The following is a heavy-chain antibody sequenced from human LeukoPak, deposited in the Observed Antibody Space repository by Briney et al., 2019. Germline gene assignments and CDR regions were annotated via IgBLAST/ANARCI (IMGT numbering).Heavy chain of an antibody. Sequence: GESLKISCKGSGYRFTSYWIGWVRQMPGKGLEWMGIIYPSDSDTRYSPSFQGQVTISADKSISTAYLQWSSLKASDTAMYYCARRIAAYAFDIWGQGTMVTVSS. D-gene: IGHD6-13*01. V-gene: IGHV5-51*01. J-gene: IGHJ3*02. CDR1: GYRFTSYW. CDR2: IYPSDSDT. CDR3: ARRIAAYAFDI.